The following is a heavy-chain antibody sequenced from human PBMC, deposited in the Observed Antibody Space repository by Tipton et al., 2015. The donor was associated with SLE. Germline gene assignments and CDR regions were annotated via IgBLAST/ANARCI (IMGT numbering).Heavy chain of an antibody. CDR2: ISYDGSNK. V-gene: IGHV3-30*04. Sequence: RSLRLSCAASGFTFSSYAMHWVRQAPGKGLEWVAVISYDGSNKYYADSVKGRFTISRDNSKNTLYLQMNSLRAEDTAVYYCARDLYSSSWYGYGGMDVWGQGTTVTVSS. CDR1: GFTFSSYA. D-gene: IGHD6-13*01. CDR3: ARDLYSSSWYGYGGMDV. J-gene: IGHJ6*02.